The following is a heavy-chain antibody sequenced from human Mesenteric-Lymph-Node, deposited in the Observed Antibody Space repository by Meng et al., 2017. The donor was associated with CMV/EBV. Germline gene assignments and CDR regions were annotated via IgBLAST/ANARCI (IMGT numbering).Heavy chain of an antibody. J-gene: IGHJ4*02. CDR3: ARDPGYEFWSDYGLDY. Sequence: GESLKISCAASGFTFSSYSMNWVRQAPGKGPEWVSSFSGSGSGTYYADSVKGRFTISRDNAKSTLFLQMDSLRAEDSALYYCARDPGYEFWSDYGLDYWGQGTLVTVSS. CDR2: FSGSGSGT. D-gene: IGHD3-3*01. CDR1: GFTFSSYS. V-gene: IGHV3-21*01.